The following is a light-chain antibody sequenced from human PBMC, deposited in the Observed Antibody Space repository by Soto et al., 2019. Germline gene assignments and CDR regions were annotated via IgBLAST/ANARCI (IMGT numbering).Light chain of an antibody. CDR1: SINVGGYNR. J-gene: IGLJ2*01. CDR3: SSYTNCNYGV. Sequence: QSALTQPASVSGSPGQSITISCSGTSINVGGYNRVAWYRQIPGTAPKLMIYEVSHRPVGVSDRFSGSKSANAASLTISGLQAEDEADYYCSSYTNCNYGVFGGGTQLTVL. V-gene: IGLV2-18*02. CDR2: EVS.